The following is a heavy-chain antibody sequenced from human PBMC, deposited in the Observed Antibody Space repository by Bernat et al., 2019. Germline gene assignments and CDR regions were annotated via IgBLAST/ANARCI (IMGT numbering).Heavy chain of an antibody. J-gene: IGHJ4*02. CDR2: ISYDGRNK. D-gene: IGHD3-10*01. V-gene: IGHV3-30*04. Sequence: QVQLVESGGGVVQPGRSLRLSCAASGFTFSSYAMHWVRQAPGKGLEWVAVISYDGRNKYYADSVKGRFTISRDNSKNTLYLQMNSLRAEDTAVYYCARDPPARSGSYLDYWGQGTLVTVSS. CDR1: GFTFSSYA. CDR3: ARDPPARSGSYLDY.